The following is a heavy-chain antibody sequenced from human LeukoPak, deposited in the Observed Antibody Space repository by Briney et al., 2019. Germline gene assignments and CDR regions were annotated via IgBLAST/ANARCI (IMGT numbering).Heavy chain of an antibody. V-gene: IGHV3-21*01. D-gene: IGHD3-9*01. J-gene: IGHJ4*02. CDR3: ARNYDVLTGYPYYFDH. CDR2: ITAGGSFK. CDR1: GFTFSSYA. Sequence: GGSLRLSCAASGFTFSSYAMNWVRQAPGKGLDWVSSITAGGSFKYYADSVEGRFTISRDNAKNSLYLQMSSLTPEDTAVYYCARNYDVLTGYPYYFDHWGQGILVTVSS.